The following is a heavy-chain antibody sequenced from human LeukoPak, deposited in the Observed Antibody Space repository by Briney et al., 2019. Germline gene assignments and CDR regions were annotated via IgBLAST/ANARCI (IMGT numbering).Heavy chain of an antibody. CDR1: GGSISSSSYY. CDR3: ARLRNYYGSGSYYRLYYMDV. CDR2: IYYSGST. V-gene: IGHV4-39*01. D-gene: IGHD3-10*01. Sequence: SETLSLTCTVSGGSISSSSYYWGWIRQPPGKGLEWIGSIYYSGSTYYNPSLKSRVTISVDTSKNQFSLKLSSVTAADTAVYYCARLRNYYGSGSYYRLYYMDVWGKGTTVTISS. J-gene: IGHJ6*03.